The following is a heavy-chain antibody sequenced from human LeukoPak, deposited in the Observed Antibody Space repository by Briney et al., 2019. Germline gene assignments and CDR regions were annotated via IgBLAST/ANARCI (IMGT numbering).Heavy chain of an antibody. J-gene: IGHJ6*03. CDR2: XYTSGST. D-gene: IGHD6-13*01. CDR3: ASRAAAGYYYMDV. CDR1: GGSISSYY. Sequence: SETLSLTCTVSGGSISSYYWXXXXXXXXXXXXXIXXXYTSGSTXXXXXLXXRXXXXXDTSKNXFSLKLSSVTAADTAVYYCASRAAAGYYYMDVWGKGTTVTVSS. V-gene: IGHV4-4*07.